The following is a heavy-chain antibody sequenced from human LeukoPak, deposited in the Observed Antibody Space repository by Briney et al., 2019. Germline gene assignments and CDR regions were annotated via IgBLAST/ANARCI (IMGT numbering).Heavy chain of an antibody. V-gene: IGHV4-39*07. CDR3: ARDGGYSYGYSLVPCTFDP. CDR1: GGSISSSSYY. CDR2: IYYSGST. D-gene: IGHD5-18*01. Sequence: SETLSLTCTVSGGSISSSSYYWGWIRQPPGKGLEWIESIYYSGSTYYNPSLKSRVTISVDTSKNQFSLKLSSVTAADTAVYYCARDGGYSYGYSLVPCTFDPWGQGTLVTVSS. J-gene: IGHJ5*02.